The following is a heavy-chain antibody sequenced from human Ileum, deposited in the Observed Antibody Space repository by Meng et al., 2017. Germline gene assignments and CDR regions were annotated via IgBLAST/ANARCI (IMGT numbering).Heavy chain of an antibody. Sequence: QVPLHESGPGLGTPSGPLSLTCAVSSGYITSDTYWSGVRLPPGKGLEWIGHISQSGSTFYNPSLKSRVTMSVDKSKSQFSLMLTSVTAADTAVYYCARHGGYYQGFWGQGTLVTVSS. D-gene: IGHD4-23*01. CDR3: ARHGGYYQGF. V-gene: IGHV4-4*02. CDR2: ISQSGST. CDR1: SGYITSDTY. J-gene: IGHJ4*02.